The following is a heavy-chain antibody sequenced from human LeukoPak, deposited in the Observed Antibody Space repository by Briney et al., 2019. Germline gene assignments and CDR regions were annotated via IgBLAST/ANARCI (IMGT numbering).Heavy chain of an antibody. V-gene: IGHV3-21*01. CDR2: ISSSSSNI. D-gene: IGHD4-23*01. J-gene: IGHJ4*02. Sequence: KPGGSLRLSCAASGLTFSTYSMNWVRQAPWKGLEWVSSISSSSSNIYYADSLRGRFTISRDNAKNSLYLQMNSLRAEDTAVYYCASSMAGRWYRDSHYFDYWGQGILVTVSS. CDR3: ASSMAGRWYRDSHYFDY. CDR1: GLTFSTYS.